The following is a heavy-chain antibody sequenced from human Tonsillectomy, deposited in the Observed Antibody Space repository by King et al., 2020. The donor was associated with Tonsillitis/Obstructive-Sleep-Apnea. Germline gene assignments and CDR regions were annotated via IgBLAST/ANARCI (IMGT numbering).Heavy chain of an antibody. CDR2: TYYRTKCYS. Sequence: VQLQQSGPGLVKPSQTLSLTCAISGDSVSSNSVAWNWIRQSPSRGLEWLGRTYYRTKCYSDYAMSVKGRTTIDTDTSSNQFSLQLNSVTPEDTAVYYCARGVGKTGWFDPWGHGTLVTVSS. CDR1: GDSVSSNSVA. V-gene: IGHV6-1*02. D-gene: IGHD7-27*01. CDR3: ARGVGKTGWFDP. J-gene: IGHJ5*02.